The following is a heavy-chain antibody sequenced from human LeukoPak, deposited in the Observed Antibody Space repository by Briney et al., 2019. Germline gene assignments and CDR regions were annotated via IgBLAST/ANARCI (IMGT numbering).Heavy chain of an antibody. D-gene: IGHD5-24*01. J-gene: IGHJ5*02. CDR2: INHSGST. CDR3: ASLRSKMATISLRRFDP. Sequence: KPSETLSLTCAVYGGSFSGYYWSWIRQPPGKGLEWIGEINHSGSTNYNPSLKSRVTISVDTSKNQFSLKLSSVTAADTAVYYCASLRSKMATISLRRFDPCGQGTLVTVSS. V-gene: IGHV4-34*01. CDR1: GGSFSGYY.